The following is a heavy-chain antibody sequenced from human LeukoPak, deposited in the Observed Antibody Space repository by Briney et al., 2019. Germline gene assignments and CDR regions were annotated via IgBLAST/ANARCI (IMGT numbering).Heavy chain of an antibody. Sequence: SETLSLTCTVSGGSISSGDYYWSWIRQPPGKGLEWIGYIYYSGSTYYNPSLKSRVTISVDTSKNQFSLKLSSVTAADTAVYYCARGVPYYYDSSGYPPWAFDIWGRGTMVTVSS. D-gene: IGHD3-22*01. V-gene: IGHV4-30-4*01. CDR2: IYYSGST. J-gene: IGHJ3*02. CDR1: GGSISSGDYY. CDR3: ARGVPYYYDSSGYPPWAFDI.